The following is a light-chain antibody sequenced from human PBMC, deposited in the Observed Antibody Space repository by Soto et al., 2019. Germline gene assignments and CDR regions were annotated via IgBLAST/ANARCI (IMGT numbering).Light chain of an antibody. J-gene: IGKJ1*01. CDR3: HQYASSPLT. CDR1: QTVGSNY. V-gene: IGKV3-20*01. CDR2: VAS. Sequence: EIVLTQSPGTLSLSPGERATLSCRASQTVGSNYLAWYQQKPGQAPRLLIYVASSRATGIPDRFSGSGSGTDFTLTFSRLEPEDFAVYYCHQYASSPLTFGQGTKVEIK.